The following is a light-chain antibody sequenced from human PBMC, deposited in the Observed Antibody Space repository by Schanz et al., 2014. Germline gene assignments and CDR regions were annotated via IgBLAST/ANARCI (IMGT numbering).Light chain of an antibody. J-gene: IGKJ4*01. CDR3: QQANSFLPLT. CDR1: QDISDN. Sequence: IQMTQSPSSLSASVGDRVTITCQASQDISDNVNWYQQKPGKAPKLLIYAASSLQSGVPSRFSGSGSGTDFTLTISSLQPEDFATYYCQQANSFLPLTFGGGTKVEIK. V-gene: IGKV1-12*01. CDR2: AAS.